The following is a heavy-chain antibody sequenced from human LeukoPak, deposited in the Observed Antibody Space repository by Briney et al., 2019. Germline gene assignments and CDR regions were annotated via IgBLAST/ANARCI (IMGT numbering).Heavy chain of an antibody. CDR2: MNPNSGNT. J-gene: IGHJ4*02. CDR3: ARLNYYDSSGYPIFDY. CDR1: GYTFTSYD. D-gene: IGHD3-22*01. V-gene: IGHV1-8*01. Sequence: ASVKVSCKASGYTFTSYDINWVRQATGQGLEWMGWMNPNSGNTGYAQKFQGRVTMTRNTSISTAYMELSSLRSEDTAVYYCARLNYYDSSGYPIFDYWGQGTLVTVSS.